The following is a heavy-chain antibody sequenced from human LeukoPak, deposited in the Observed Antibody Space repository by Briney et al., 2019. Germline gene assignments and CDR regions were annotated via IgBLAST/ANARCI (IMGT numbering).Heavy chain of an antibody. V-gene: IGHV3-23*01. CDR2: ISGSGGST. CDR3: AKDRGYDPYFDY. Sequence: PGGSLRLSCAASGFTFSSYARSWVRQAPGKGLEWVSAISGSGGSTYYADSVKGRFTISRDNSKNTLYLQMNSLRAEDTAVYYCAKDRGYDPYFDYWGQGTLVTVSS. CDR1: GFTFSSYA. D-gene: IGHD5-12*01. J-gene: IGHJ4*02.